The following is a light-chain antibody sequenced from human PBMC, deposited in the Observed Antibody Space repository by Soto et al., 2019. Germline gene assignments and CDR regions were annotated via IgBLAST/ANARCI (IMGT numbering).Light chain of an antibody. CDR1: SSNIGSNT. J-gene: IGLJ3*02. Sequence: QSVLTQPPSASGTPGQRVTISCSGSSSNIGSNTVNWYQQVPGAAPKLLIYSHNQRPSGVPDRFSGSKSDTSASLAISGLQSEDEADYYCTAWDDSLNAWVFGGGTQLTVL. V-gene: IGLV1-44*01. CDR2: SHN. CDR3: TAWDDSLNAWV.